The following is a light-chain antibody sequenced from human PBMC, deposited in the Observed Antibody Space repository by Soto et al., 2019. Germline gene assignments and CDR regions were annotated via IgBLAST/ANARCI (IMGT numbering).Light chain of an antibody. CDR1: QSISSW. CDR3: QQYNSYSPWT. CDR2: DAS. V-gene: IGKV1-5*01. J-gene: IGKJ1*01. Sequence: DIQMTQSPSTLSASVGDRVTITCRASQSISSWLAWYQQKPGKAPKLLIYDASSLESGVPSRFGGGGSGTEFTLTISGLQPDDFATYYCQQYNSYSPWTFGPGTKV.